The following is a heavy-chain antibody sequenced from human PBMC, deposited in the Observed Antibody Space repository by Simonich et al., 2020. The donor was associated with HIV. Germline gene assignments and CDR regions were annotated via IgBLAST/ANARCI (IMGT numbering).Heavy chain of an antibody. D-gene: IGHD6-13*01. CDR3: AREKGSSYDY. J-gene: IGHJ4*02. Sequence: QVQLQESGPGLVKPSETLSLICTVSGGSISSYYWSWIRQPAGKGLEWIGRIYTSGRTYDSPSRKSRVTISVDTSKNQFSLKLTSVTAADTAVYYCAREKGSSYDYWGQGTLVTVSS. CDR1: GGSISSYY. V-gene: IGHV4-4*07. CDR2: IYTSGRT.